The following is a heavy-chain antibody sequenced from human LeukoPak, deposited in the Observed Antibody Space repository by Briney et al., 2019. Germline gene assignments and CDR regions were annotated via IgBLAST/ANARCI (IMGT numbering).Heavy chain of an antibody. CDR2: IKEDGSEK. Sequence: PGRSLRLSCAASGFTFTNHWMSWVRQAPGKGLEWVANIKEDGSEKYYVDSVKGRFTVSRDNVKNSLFLQMNGLRVDDTAVYYCAKSGSSVFWSWGQGTLVTVSS. J-gene: IGHJ5*02. V-gene: IGHV3-7*03. D-gene: IGHD3-3*02. CDR3: AKSGSSVFWS. CDR1: GFTFTNHW.